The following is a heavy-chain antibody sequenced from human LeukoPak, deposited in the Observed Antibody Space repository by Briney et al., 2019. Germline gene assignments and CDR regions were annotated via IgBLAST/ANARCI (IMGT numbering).Heavy chain of an antibody. D-gene: IGHD2-2*01. V-gene: IGHV4-61*02. J-gene: IGHJ5*02. CDR1: GGSISSGSYY. CDR3: ARVVVPAAPADWFDP. CDR2: IYTSGST. Sequence: PSETLSLTCTVSGGSISSGSYYWSWIRQPAGKGLEWIVRIYTSGSTNYNPSLTSRVTISVDTSKNQFSLKLSSVTAADTAVYYCARVVVPAAPADWFDPWGQGTLVTVSS.